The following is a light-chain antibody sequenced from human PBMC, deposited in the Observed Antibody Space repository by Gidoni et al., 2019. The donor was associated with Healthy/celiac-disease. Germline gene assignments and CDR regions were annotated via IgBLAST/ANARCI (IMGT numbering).Light chain of an antibody. CDR1: QSVRSSY. Sequence: VVLTQSPGTLSLSPGERSTLSCRASQSVRSSYLAWYQQKPGQAPRLLIYGASSRATGIPYRFSGSGSGTDFTLTISRLEPEDFAVYYCQQYGSSRDTFGQGTKLEIK. CDR2: GAS. V-gene: IGKV3-20*01. CDR3: QQYGSSRDT. J-gene: IGKJ2*01.